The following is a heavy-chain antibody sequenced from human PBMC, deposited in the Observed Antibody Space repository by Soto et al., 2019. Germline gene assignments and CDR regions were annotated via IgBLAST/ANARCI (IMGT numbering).Heavy chain of an antibody. CDR1: GFTFSSYA. CDR3: AKDPWPMYYYDSSGYWSYFDY. Sequence: GGSLRLSCAASGFTFSSYAMSWVRQAPGKGLEWVSAISGSGGSTYYADSVKGRFTISRDNSKNTLYLQMNSLRAEDTAVYYCAKDPWPMYYYDSSGYWSYFDYWGQGTLVTVSS. J-gene: IGHJ4*02. CDR2: ISGSGGST. V-gene: IGHV3-23*01. D-gene: IGHD3-22*01.